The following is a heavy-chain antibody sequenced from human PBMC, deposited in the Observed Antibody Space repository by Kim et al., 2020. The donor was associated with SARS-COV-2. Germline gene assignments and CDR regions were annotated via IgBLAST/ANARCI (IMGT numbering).Heavy chain of an antibody. J-gene: IGHJ3*01. CDR3: VRDPV. CDR1: GFTISGYW. Sequence: GGSLRLSCEASGFTISGYWMHWVRQAPGKGLVWVSRINNDGSSTYYADFVKGRFTISRDNAKNTVHLQMHSLRVEDTAVYYCVRDPVWGQGTMVTVSS. V-gene: IGHV3-74*01. CDR2: INNDGSST.